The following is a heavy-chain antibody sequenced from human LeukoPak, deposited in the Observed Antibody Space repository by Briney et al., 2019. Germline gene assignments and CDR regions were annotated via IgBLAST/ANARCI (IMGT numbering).Heavy chain of an antibody. CDR3: AKDSGYYGSGSYYS. D-gene: IGHD3-10*01. V-gene: IGHV3-23*01. CDR1: GFTFSSYA. CDR2: ISGSGGST. Sequence: GGSLRLSCAASGFTFSSYAMSWVRQAPGKGLEWVSAISGSGGSTYYADSVKGRFTISRDNSKSTLYLQMNSLRAEDTAVYYCAKDSGYYGSGSYYSWGQGTLVTVSS. J-gene: IGHJ5*02.